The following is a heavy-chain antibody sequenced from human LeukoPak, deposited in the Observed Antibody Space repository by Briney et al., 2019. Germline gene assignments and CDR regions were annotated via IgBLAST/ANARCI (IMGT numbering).Heavy chain of an antibody. J-gene: IGHJ5*02. CDR1: GFTFASYA. CDR3: VACSGASCYGDRFDP. Sequence: GGSLRLSCAASGFTFASYAMTWVRQAPGKGLEWVSSISADGSTYYADSVRGRFTISRDNSKNTLFLQMNSLRAEDTALYYCVACSGASCYGDRFDPWGQGTLVTVSS. D-gene: IGHD2-2*01. CDR2: ISADGST. V-gene: IGHV3-23*01.